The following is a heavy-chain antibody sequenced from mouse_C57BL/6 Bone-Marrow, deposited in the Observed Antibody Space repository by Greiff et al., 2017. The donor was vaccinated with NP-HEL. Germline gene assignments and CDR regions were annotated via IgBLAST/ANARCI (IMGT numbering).Heavy chain of an antibody. J-gene: IGHJ2*01. V-gene: IGHV2-2*01. CDR3: ARGVVATDFDY. CDR1: GFSLTSYG. CDR2: IWSGGST. D-gene: IGHD1-1*01. Sequence: VQLVESGPGLVQPSQSLSITCTVSGFSLTSYGVHWVRQSPGKGLEWLGVIWSGGSTDYNAAFISRLSISKDNSKSQVFFKMNSLQADDTAIYYCARGVVATDFDYWGQGTTLTVSS.